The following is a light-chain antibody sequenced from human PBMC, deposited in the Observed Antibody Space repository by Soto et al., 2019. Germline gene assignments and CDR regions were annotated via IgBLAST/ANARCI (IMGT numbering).Light chain of an antibody. J-gene: IGKJ5*01. Sequence: DVVMSQSALSLPVTLRQPASIYCRSHQSLVHSDGIAYFSWFKQKPGRSPRXXIYKVSNRDSGVPARFRGSGSGTDFALKISRVEAEDVGVYYCMQGTHWPITFGQGTRLEIK. CDR3: MQGTHWPIT. V-gene: IGKV2-30*02. CDR2: KVS. CDR1: QSLVHSDGIAY.